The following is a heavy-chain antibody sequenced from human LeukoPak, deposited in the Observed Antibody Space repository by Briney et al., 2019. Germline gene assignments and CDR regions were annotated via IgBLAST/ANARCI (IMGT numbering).Heavy chain of an antibody. CDR3: ARGLEVVAGTQQGPSPVFDY. Sequence: SETLSLTCAVYGGSFSGYYWSWIRQPPGKGLEWIGEINHSGSSNYNPSLKSRVTISVDTSKNQFSLKLSSVTAADTAVYYCARGLEVVAGTQQGPSPVFDYWGQGTLVTVSS. V-gene: IGHV4-34*01. CDR1: GGSFSGYY. J-gene: IGHJ4*02. D-gene: IGHD6-19*01. CDR2: INHSGSS.